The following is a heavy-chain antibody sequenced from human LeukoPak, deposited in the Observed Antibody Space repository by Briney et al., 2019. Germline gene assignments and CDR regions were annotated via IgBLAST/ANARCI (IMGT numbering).Heavy chain of an antibody. D-gene: IGHD6-19*01. Sequence: PSETLPLTCAVYGGSFSGYYWSWIRQPPGKGLEWIGEINHSGSTNYNPSLKSRVTISVDTSKNEFSLKLSSVTAADTAVYYRARGGIAVAGGPNWFDPWGQGTLVTVSS. J-gene: IGHJ5*02. CDR2: INHSGST. CDR1: GGSFSGYY. CDR3: ARGGIAVAGGPNWFDP. V-gene: IGHV4-34*01.